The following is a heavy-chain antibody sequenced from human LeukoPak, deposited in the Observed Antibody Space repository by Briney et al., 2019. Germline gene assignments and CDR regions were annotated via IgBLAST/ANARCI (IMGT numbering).Heavy chain of an antibody. V-gene: IGHV3-30*04. CDR3: ARGSILSP. Sequence: GGSLRLSCAASGFTFSSYAMHWVRQAPGKGLEWVAVISYDGSNKYYADSVKGRFTISRDNSKNTLYLQMNSLRAEDTAVYYCARGSILSPWGQGTLVTVSS. CDR1: GFTFSSYA. CDR2: ISYDGSNK. J-gene: IGHJ5*02. D-gene: IGHD2-8*01.